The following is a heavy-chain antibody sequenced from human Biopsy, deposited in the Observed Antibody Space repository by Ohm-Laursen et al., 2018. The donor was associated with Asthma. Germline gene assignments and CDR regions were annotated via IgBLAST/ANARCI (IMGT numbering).Heavy chain of an antibody. D-gene: IGHD1-26*01. CDR2: ISFSGSNK. J-gene: IGHJ4*02. CDR1: GFTFSNYG. Sequence: SLRLSCAASGFTFSNYGMHWVRQAPGKGLDWVAVISFSGSNKNYTDSVKGRFTISRDNSRNTLHLQMNSLRAEDTAVYYCAKDVFPGWELRRGPDYWGQGTLVTVSS. CDR3: AKDVFPGWELRRGPDY. V-gene: IGHV3-30*18.